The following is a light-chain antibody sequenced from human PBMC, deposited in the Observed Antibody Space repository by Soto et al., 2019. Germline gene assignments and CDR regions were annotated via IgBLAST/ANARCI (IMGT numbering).Light chain of an antibody. J-gene: IGLJ3*02. CDR3: GTWDSRLSDVA. Sequence: QSVLTQPPSVSAAPGQKVTISCSGSSSNIGNNYVSWYQQLPGTAPRLLIYDNNKRPSGIPDRFSGSKSGRSATLGITGLQTGDEADYYCGTWDSRLSDVAFGGGTKVTVL. V-gene: IGLV1-51*01. CDR2: DNN. CDR1: SSNIGNNY.